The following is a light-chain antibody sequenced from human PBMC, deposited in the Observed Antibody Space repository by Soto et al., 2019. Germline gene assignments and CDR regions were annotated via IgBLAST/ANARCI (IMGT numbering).Light chain of an antibody. V-gene: IGLV2-14*01. CDR3: TSYTTSSTYV. J-gene: IGLJ1*01. CDR2: DVS. Sequence: QSVLTQPASVSGSPGQSIAISCTGTSSDVGAYNYVSWYQRHPGKAPKLVIYDVSNRPSGVSDRFSGSKSGNTASLTISGLQAEDEADYYCTSYTTSSTYVFGSGTKVTVL. CDR1: SSDVGAYNY.